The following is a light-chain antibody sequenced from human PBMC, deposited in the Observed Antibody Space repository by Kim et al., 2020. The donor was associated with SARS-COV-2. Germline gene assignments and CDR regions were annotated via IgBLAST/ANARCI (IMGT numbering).Light chain of an antibody. CDR3: QTWASDIWM. CDR2: LNPDGSH. J-gene: IGLJ3*02. Sequence: ASVKITCTLSSGHTNNAIAWHQQQSEKGPRFLMKLNPDGSHTNGDGIPDRFSGSASGPDRYLTISGRQSEEEADYYGQTWASDIWMCGGGTKLTVL. V-gene: IGLV4-69*01. CDR1: SGHTNNA.